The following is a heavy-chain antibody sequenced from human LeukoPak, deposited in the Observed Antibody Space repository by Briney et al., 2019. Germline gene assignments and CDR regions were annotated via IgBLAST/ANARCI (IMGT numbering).Heavy chain of an antibody. Sequence: GGSLRLSCAASGFTFSSYVMNWVRQAPGKGLEWVPGISGSGGSTDHAESVKGRFTISRDNSENTLYLQMNSLRAEDTAVYYCAKDPEYWGQGTLVTVSS. J-gene: IGHJ4*02. V-gene: IGHV3-23*01. CDR3: AKDPEY. CDR2: ISGSGGST. CDR1: GFTFSSYV.